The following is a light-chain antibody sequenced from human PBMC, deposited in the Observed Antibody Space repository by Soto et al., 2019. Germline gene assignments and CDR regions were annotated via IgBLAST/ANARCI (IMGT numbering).Light chain of an antibody. Sequence: EIVLTQSPGTLSLSLGERATLSCRATQSVSSNYLAWYQQKPGQDPRLLIYATANRATGIPDRFSGSGSGTDFTLTISRLEPEDFAVYYCQQYGSSPRYSFGQGTKLEIK. V-gene: IGKV3-20*01. CDR3: QQYGSSPRYS. CDR2: ATA. J-gene: IGKJ2*03. CDR1: QSVSSNY.